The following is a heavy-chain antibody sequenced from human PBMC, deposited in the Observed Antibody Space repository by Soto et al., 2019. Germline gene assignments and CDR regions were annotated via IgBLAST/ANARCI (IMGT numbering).Heavy chain of an antibody. CDR3: ARLPGVRGVFDVFNV. Sequence: WEYLKISCKGSGYSFAGYWIGWVRQMPGKGLNWMGVIYPGESDTRYSPSFHGQVTISANKSISTAYLQWSSLKASDTAMYFCARLPGVRGVFDVFNVWGQGTRVTVSS. CDR2: IYPGESDT. D-gene: IGHD3-10*01. CDR1: GYSFAGYW. V-gene: IGHV5-51*01. J-gene: IGHJ3*01.